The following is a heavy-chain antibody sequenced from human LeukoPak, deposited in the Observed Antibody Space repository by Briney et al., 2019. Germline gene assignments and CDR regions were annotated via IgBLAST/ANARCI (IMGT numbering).Heavy chain of an antibody. CDR2: ISTYNANT. Sequence: ASVKVSCKASGYSFTSYGISWVRQAPGQGLEWMGWISTYNANTNYALRLQGRVTLTTDTSTSTAYMELKSLRSDDTAVYYCAREECSIGVCYPSGYWGQGTLVTVSS. CDR3: AREECSIGVCYPSGY. J-gene: IGHJ4*02. CDR1: GYSFTSYG. D-gene: IGHD2-8*01. V-gene: IGHV1-18*01.